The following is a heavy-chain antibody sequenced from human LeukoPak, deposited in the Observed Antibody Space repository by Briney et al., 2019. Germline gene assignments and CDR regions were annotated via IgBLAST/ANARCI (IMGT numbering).Heavy chain of an antibody. J-gene: IGHJ4*02. Sequence: GGSLRLSCAASGFTFSSYGMSWVRQAPGKGLECVSSISGSGGSTNHADSVKGRFTISRDNFKNTLYLQMNSLRAEDTAVYYCAKVWTAYSDDYFDYWGQGTLVTVSS. CDR2: ISGSGGST. D-gene: IGHD3/OR15-3a*01. CDR1: GFTFSSYG. V-gene: IGHV3-23*01. CDR3: AKVWTAYSDDYFDY.